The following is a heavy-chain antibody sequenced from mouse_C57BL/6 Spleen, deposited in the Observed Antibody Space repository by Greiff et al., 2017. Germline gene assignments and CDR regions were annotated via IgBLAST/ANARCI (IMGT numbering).Heavy chain of an antibody. CDR2: IRSKGNNYAT. D-gene: IGHD1-1*01. CDR1: GFSFNTYA. J-gene: IGHJ1*03. Sequence: EVQLQQSGGGLVQPKGSLKLSCAGSGFSFNTYAMNWVRQAPGKGLEWVARIRSKGNNYATYYADSVKDRFTISREDSESMLDLQMNNLKTEDTAVYYCVGEAYGSWYFDVWGTGTTVTVSS. V-gene: IGHV10-1*01. CDR3: VGEAYGSWYFDV.